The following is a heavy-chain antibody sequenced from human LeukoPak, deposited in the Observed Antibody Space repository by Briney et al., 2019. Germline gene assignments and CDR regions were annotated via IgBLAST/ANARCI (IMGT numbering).Heavy chain of an antibody. D-gene: IGHD5-24*01. CDR3: AQYISGSGTYNCDH. V-gene: IGHV4-59*01. Sequence: SETLSLTCTVSGGSISPYYWSWLRQPPGKGLEWTGYVYYSGSTNYNPSFKSRVSISVDTSKRQFSLKMHSVTAADTAIYYCAQYISGSGTYNCDHWGQGALVTVS. CDR2: VYYSGST. CDR1: GGSISPYY. J-gene: IGHJ4*02.